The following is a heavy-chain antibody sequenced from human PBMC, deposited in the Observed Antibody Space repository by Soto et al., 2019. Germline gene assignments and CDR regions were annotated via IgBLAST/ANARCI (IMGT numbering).Heavy chain of an antibody. Sequence: SETLSLTCTVSGGSISSSSYYWGWIRQPPGKGLEWIGSIYYSGSTYYNPSLKSRVTISVDTSKNQFSLKLSSVTAADTAVYYCARHRSHCSGGSCYSNRNWFDPWGQGTLVTVSS. CDR2: IYYSGST. CDR3: ARHRSHCSGGSCYSNRNWFDP. D-gene: IGHD2-15*01. J-gene: IGHJ5*02. CDR1: GGSISSSSYY. V-gene: IGHV4-39*01.